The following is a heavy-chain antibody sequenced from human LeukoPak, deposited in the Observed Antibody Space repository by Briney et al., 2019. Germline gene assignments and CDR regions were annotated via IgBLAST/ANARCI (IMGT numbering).Heavy chain of an antibody. D-gene: IGHD3-3*01. CDR1: GYTFTGYY. Sequence: GASVKVSCKASGYTFTGYYMHWVRQAPGQGLEWMGWINPNSGGTNYAQKFQGRVTMTRDTSISTAYMELSRLRSDDTAVYYCARLARPRITIFGVVIGSSRLDYWGQGTLVTVSS. J-gene: IGHJ4*02. CDR2: INPNSGGT. CDR3: ARLARPRITIFGVVIGSSRLDY. V-gene: IGHV1-2*02.